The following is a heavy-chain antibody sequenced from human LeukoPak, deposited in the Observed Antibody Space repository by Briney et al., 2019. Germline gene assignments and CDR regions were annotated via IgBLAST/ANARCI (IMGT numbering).Heavy chain of an antibody. CDR3: AKGSRLYYFDY. D-gene: IGHD2-15*01. CDR2: TKQDGSEK. V-gene: IGHV3-7*03. Sequence: GGSLRLSCAASGFTFSLYWMNWVRRAPGKGLEWVANTKQDGSEKNYVDSVKGRFTISRDNAKNSLYLQMNSLRAEDTAVYYCAKGSRLYYFDYWGQGTLVTVSS. CDR1: GFTFSLYW. J-gene: IGHJ4*02.